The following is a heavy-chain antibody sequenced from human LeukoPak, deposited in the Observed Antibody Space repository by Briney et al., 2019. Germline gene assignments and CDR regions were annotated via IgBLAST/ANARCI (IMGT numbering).Heavy chain of an antibody. Sequence: GGSLRLSCAASGFTFSSYGMHWVRQAPGKGLEWVAVISYDGGSKYYADSVKGRFTISRDNSKNTLYLQMNSLRAEDTAVYYCAKGDYGSGRRTPPPDYWGQGTLITVSS. J-gene: IGHJ4*02. CDR2: ISYDGGSK. V-gene: IGHV3-30*18. CDR1: GFTFSSYG. D-gene: IGHD3-10*01. CDR3: AKGDYGSGRRTPPPDY.